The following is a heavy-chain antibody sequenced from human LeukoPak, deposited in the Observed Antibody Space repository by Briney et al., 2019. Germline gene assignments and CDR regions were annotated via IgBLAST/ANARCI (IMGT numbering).Heavy chain of an antibody. J-gene: IGHJ4*02. CDR1: GGTFSGYA. CDR3: ASNGMATITYFDY. CDR2: IIPIFGTA. Sequence: GATVKVSCKASGGTFSGYAISWVRQAPGQGLEWMGGIIPIFGTANYAQKFQGRVTITTDESTSTAYMELSSLRSEDTAVYYCASNGMATITYFDYWGQGTLVTVSS. V-gene: IGHV1-69*05. D-gene: IGHD5-24*01.